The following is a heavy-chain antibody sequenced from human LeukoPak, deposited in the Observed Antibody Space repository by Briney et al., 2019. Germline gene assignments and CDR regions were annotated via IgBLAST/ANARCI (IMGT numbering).Heavy chain of an antibody. CDR2: ISSSSRTI. CDR3: VRGFSGSYDPGY. CDR1: GFTFSSYS. Sequence: GGSLRLTCAASGFTFSSYSMNWVRQAPGKGLEWVSYISSSSRTIYYADSMKGRFTISRDNAKNSLYLQMDGLRDEDTAVYYCVRGFSGSYDPGYWGQGTLVTVSS. D-gene: IGHD1-26*01. J-gene: IGHJ4*02. V-gene: IGHV3-48*02.